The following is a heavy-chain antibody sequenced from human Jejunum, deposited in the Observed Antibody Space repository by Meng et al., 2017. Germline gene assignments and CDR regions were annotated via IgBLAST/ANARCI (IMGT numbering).Heavy chain of an antibody. CDR1: GDSVSSNRAL. Sequence: QVQLQQSGPGLVRPSPTLSLTCAISGDSVSSNRALWHWVRQSPSRGLEWLGQTYYRSEWHNHYGVSVRGRITINADTSRNHFSLHLDSVTPEDTAVYYCTTWYGEYWGQGTLVTVSS. CDR2: TYYRSEWHN. V-gene: IGHV6-1*01. D-gene: IGHD3-10*01. CDR3: TTWYGEY. J-gene: IGHJ4*02.